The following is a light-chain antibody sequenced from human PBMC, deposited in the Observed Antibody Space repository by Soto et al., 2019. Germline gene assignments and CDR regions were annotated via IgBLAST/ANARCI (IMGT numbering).Light chain of an antibody. V-gene: IGKV3-11*01. CDR1: QNVKTY. Sequence: EIAVTQSPATLSLSPGERATLSCWTSQNVKTYLAWYQHRPGQAPRLLIYESSKRATGVPARFSGSGSGTAFPITVSSLEPEDFGLYFCQPRGDWPLTFAQGTRLEIK. J-gene: IGKJ5*01. CDR3: QPRGDWPLT. CDR2: ESS.